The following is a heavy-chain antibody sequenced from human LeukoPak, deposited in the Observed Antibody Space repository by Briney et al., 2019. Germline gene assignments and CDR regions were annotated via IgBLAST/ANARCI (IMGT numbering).Heavy chain of an antibody. Sequence: PGGSLRLSCAASGFTVSSNYMSWVRQAPGKGLEWVSVIYSGGSTYYADSVKGRFTISRDNSKNTLYLQMNSLRAEDTAVYYCANSYDSSGYPRGFDYWGQGTLVTVSS. CDR2: IYSGGST. D-gene: IGHD3-22*01. J-gene: IGHJ4*02. CDR1: GFTVSSNY. V-gene: IGHV3-66*01. CDR3: ANSYDSSGYPRGFDY.